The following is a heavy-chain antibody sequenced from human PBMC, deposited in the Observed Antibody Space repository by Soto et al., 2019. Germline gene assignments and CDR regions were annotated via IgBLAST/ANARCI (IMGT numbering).Heavy chain of an antibody. CDR1: GGTFSTSA. D-gene: IGHD1-26*01. Sequence: QVQLEQSGAEVKKPGSSVKVSCKASGGTFSTSAISWVRQAPGQGLEWMGGIMPIFRTPDYAQKFQGRVTITADESTSTAYMELSGMRADDTAVYYCARDKDRQQLGGNYYSMLEVWGQGPTVTVSS. J-gene: IGHJ6*02. CDR2: IMPIFRTP. CDR3: ARDKDRQQLGGNYYSMLEV. V-gene: IGHV1-69*13.